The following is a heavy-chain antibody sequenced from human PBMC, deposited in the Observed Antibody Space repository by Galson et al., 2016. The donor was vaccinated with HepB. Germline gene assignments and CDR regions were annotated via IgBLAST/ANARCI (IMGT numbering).Heavy chain of an antibody. Sequence: ETLSLTCAVYGGSFNGYQWSWIRQPPGKGLEWVGEINHTGSTNYNPSLKSRVTISIDTSKNQFSLKLTSMTAADTAVYFCARGQLKIAMGRGPRRGWFDPWGQGTLVTVSS. CDR1: GGSFNGYQ. CDR3: ARGQLKIAMGRGPRRGWFDP. D-gene: IGHD3-10*01. J-gene: IGHJ5*02. V-gene: IGHV4-34*01. CDR2: INHTGST.